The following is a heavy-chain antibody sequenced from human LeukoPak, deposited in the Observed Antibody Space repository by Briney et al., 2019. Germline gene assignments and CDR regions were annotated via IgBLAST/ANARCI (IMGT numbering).Heavy chain of an antibody. J-gene: IGHJ4*02. CDR3: ARDGDGRLRFDY. CDR2: ISSSGSTI. Sequence: GGSLRLSCAASGFTFSTYSMNWVRQAPGKGLEGVSYISSSGSTIYYADSVKGRFTISRDNAKNSLYLQMNSLRVEDTAVYYCARDGDGRLRFDYWGQGPLVTVSS. CDR1: GFTFSTYS. D-gene: IGHD5-12*01. V-gene: IGHV3-48*01.